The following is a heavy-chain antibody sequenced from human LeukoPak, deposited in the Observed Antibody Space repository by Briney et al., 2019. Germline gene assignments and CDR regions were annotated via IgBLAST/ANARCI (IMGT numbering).Heavy chain of an antibody. J-gene: IGHJ5*02. V-gene: IGHV4-39*01. CDR2: IYYSGST. Sequence: PSETLSLTCTVSGGSISSSSYYWGWIRQPPGKGLEWIGGIYYSGSTYYNPSLKSRVTISVDTSKNQFSLKLSSVTAADTAVYYCASADIVVVPAVSWFDPWGQGTLVTVSS. CDR3: ASADIVVVPAVSWFDP. CDR1: GGSISSSSYY. D-gene: IGHD2-2*01.